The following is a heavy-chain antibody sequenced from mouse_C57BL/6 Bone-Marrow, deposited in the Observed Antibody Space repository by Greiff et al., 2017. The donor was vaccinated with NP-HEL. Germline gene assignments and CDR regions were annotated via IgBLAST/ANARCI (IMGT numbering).Heavy chain of an antibody. CDR1: GYTFTDYY. J-gene: IGHJ2*01. V-gene: IGHV1-19*01. D-gene: IGHD1-1*02. CDR2: INPYNGGT. CDR3: ASYGGLVDY. Sequence: EVQLQQSGPVLVKPGASVKMSCKASGYTFTDYYMNWVKQSHGKSLEWIGVINPYNGGTSYNQKFKGKATLTVDKSSSTAYMELNSLTSEDSAVYYCASYGGLVDYWGQGTTLTVSS.